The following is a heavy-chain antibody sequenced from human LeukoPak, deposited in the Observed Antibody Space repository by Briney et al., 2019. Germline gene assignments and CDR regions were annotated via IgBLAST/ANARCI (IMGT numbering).Heavy chain of an antibody. CDR1: GFTFNNYA. V-gene: IGHV3-30-3*01. D-gene: IGHD6-6*01. J-gene: IGHJ4*02. Sequence: PGRSLRLSCAASGFTFNNYAMHWARQAPGKGLEWVAVISYDGSNKYYADSVKGRFTISRDNSKSTLYLQMNSLRADDTAVYYCARDSSRGGSEPEYYFDYWGQETLVTVSS. CDR2: ISYDGSNK. CDR3: ARDSSRGGSEPEYYFDY.